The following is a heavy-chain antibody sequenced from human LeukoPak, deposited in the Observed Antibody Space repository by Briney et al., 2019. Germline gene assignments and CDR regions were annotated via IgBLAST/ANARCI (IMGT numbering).Heavy chain of an antibody. CDR1: GFTFSDYY. CDR2: ISSSGSTI. D-gene: IGHD3-3*01. J-gene: IGHJ5*02. Sequence: GGSLRLSCAASGFTFSDYYVSWIRQAPGKGLKWVSYISSSGSTIYYADSVKGRFTISRDNAKNSLYLQMNSLRAEDTAVYYCARDYDFWSGYSSTHWFDPWGQGTLVTVSS. CDR3: ARDYDFWSGYSSTHWFDP. V-gene: IGHV3-11*01.